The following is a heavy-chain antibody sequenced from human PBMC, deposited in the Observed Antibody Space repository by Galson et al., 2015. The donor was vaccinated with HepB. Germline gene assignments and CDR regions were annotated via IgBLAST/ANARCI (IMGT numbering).Heavy chain of an antibody. CDR3: AKRIERIMVTILDS. V-gene: IGHV3-15*01. Sequence: SLRLSCAASGFTFSNAWMSWVRQAPGKGLEWVGRIKSKTDGGTTDYAAPVKGRFTISRDDSKNTLYLQMNSLRAEDTAVYYCAKRIERIMVTILDSWGQGTLVTVSS. CDR2: IKSKTDGGTT. D-gene: IGHD2-8*01. J-gene: IGHJ4*02. CDR1: GFTFSNAW.